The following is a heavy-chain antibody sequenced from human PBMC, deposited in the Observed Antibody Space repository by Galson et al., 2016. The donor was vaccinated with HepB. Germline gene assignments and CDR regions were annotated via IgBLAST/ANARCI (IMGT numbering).Heavy chain of an antibody. CDR3: ASRNDYGGSD. Sequence: TLSLTCTVSGGSISSGGYYWSWIRQHPGKGLEWIGYIFYSGSTYYNPSLKSRVTMSEDTSKNQFSLKLSSVTAVDTAVYYCASRNDYGGSDWGQGTLVTVSS. CDR2: IFYSGST. D-gene: IGHD4-23*01. J-gene: IGHJ4*02. V-gene: IGHV4-31*03. CDR1: GGSISSGGYY.